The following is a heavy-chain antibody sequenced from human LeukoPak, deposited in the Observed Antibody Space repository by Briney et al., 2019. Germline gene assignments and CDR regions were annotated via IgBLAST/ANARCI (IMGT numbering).Heavy chain of an antibody. J-gene: IGHJ5*02. Sequence: GRSLRLSCAASGFTFDDYAMYWVRQAPGKGLEWVSGISWNSGSIGYADSVKGRFTISRDNSKNTLYLQMNSLRAEDTAVYYCAKAAYGSGSYSNWFDPWGQGTLVTVSS. CDR1: GFTFDDYA. CDR3: AKAAYGSGSYSNWFDP. D-gene: IGHD3-10*01. V-gene: IGHV3-9*01. CDR2: ISWNSGSI.